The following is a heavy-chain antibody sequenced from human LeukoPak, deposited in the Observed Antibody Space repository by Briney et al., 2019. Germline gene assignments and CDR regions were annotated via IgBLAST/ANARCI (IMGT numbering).Heavy chain of an antibody. CDR2: ISWNSGSI. D-gene: IGHD2-2*01. CDR1: VFTFDDYA. J-gene: IGHJ4*02. CDR3: AKDVVPAAMGRGYYFDY. Sequence: GGSLRLSCAASVFTFDDYAMHWVRQAPGKGLEWVSGISWNSGSIGYADSVQGRFTISRDNAKKSLYLQMNSLRAEDTALYYCAKDVVPAAMGRGYYFDYWGQGTLVTVSS. V-gene: IGHV3-9*01.